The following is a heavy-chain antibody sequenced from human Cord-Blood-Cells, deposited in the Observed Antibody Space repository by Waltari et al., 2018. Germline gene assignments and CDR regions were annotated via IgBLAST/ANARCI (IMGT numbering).Heavy chain of an antibody. V-gene: IGHV1-2*02. D-gene: IGHD5-12*01. CDR3: ASPRPIPYQYSGYERGFDY. Sequence: QVQLMQSGAEVKKPGASVKVSCKASGYTFTGYYMHWVRQAPGQGLEWMGWINPNSGGTNYAQKFQGRVTMTRDTSISTAYMELSRLRSDDTAVYYCASPRPIPYQYSGYERGFDYWGQGTLVTVSS. CDR1: GYTFTGYY. J-gene: IGHJ4*02. CDR2: INPNSGGT.